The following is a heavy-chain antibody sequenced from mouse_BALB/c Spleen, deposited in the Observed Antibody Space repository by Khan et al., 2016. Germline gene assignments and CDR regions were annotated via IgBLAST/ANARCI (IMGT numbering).Heavy chain of an antibody. CDR2: IDPANGNT. CDR3: ARLGDGAY. D-gene: IGHD2-3*01. V-gene: IGHV14-3*02. Sequence: VQLKQSGAELVKPGASVKLSCTASGFNIKDTYMHWVKQRPEQGLEWIGRIDPANGNTKYDPKFQGKATITADKSSNTAYLQLSRLTSEDTAVYYCARLGDGAYWGQGTLVTVSA. J-gene: IGHJ3*01. CDR1: GFNIKDTY.